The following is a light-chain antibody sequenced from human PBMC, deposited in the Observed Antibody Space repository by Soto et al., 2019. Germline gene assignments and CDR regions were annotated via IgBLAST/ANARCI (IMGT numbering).Light chain of an antibody. CDR2: GAS. J-gene: IGKJ3*01. CDR1: QSVNSN. V-gene: IGKV3-20*01. CDR3: QHYDISLFA. Sequence: EIALTQSPGTLSVSPGERATLSCRASQSVNSNLAWYQQKPGQAPRLLIYGASSRATGIPDRFSGSGFGTDFTLTISRLEPEDFAVYYCQHYDISLFAFGPGTKVDIK.